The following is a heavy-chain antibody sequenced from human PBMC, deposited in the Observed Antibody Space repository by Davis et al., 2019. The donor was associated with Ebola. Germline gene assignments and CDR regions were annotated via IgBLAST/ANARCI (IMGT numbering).Heavy chain of an antibody. Sequence: GESLKISCAASGFTFRNYAMHWVRPAPGKGLEWVAVVSHSESEKFYEDSVKGRFTISRDNSEKTLYLQMNSLTADDTAVYYCARAVFHEVLDYWGQGTPVTVSS. J-gene: IGHJ4*02. CDR2: VSHSESEK. CDR3: ARAVFHEVLDY. CDR1: GFTFRNYA. D-gene: IGHD3-3*01. V-gene: IGHV3-30*04.